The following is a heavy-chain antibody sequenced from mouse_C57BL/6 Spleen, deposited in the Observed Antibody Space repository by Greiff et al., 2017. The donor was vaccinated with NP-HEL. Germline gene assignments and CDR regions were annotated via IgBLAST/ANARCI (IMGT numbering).Heavy chain of an antibody. CDR3: AREGDYYGSSPTHYFDY. CDR1: GFTFSSYA. CDR2: ISDGGSYT. D-gene: IGHD1-1*01. V-gene: IGHV5-4*01. J-gene: IGHJ2*01. Sequence: EVQGVESGGGLVKPGGSLKLSCAASGFTFSSYAMSWVRQTPEKRLEWVATISDGGSYTYYPDNVKGRFTISRDNAKNNLYLQMSHLKSEDTAMYYCAREGDYYGSSPTHYFDYWGQGTTLTVSS.